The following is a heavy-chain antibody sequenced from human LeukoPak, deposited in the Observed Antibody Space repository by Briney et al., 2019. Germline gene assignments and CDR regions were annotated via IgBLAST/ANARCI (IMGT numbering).Heavy chain of an antibody. D-gene: IGHD3-22*01. CDR1: GGTFSSYG. J-gene: IGHJ3*02. CDR2: IIPIFGTA. CDR3: ARGLFRGYYYDARGAFDI. Sequence: SVKVSCKASGGTFSSYGISCVRQAPGQGLEWMGGIIPIFGTANYAQKFQGRVTIITYESTSTAYMELSSLRSEDTAVYYCARGLFRGYYYDARGAFDIWGQGTMVTVSS. V-gene: IGHV1-69*05.